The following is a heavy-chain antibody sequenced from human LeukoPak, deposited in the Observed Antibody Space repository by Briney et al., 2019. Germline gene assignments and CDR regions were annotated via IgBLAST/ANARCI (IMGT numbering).Heavy chain of an antibody. Sequence: ASVTISYTASADAFTNSFFHWVPLTPRHGLQYLGIVDPSVAAPTFAQRFQGRVTMTRDTSTRTIYMELRSLQPEDTAVYYCAGSRFRFLQWDFGGQGTVVTVSS. V-gene: IGHV1-46*01. CDR3: AGSRFRFLQWDF. D-gene: IGHD3-16*01. J-gene: IGHJ4*02. CDR2: VDPSVAAP. CDR1: ADAFTNSF.